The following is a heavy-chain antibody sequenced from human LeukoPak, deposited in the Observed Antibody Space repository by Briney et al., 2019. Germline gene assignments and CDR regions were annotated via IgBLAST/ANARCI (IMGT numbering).Heavy chain of an antibody. CDR2: ISRSSGYI. J-gene: IGHJ3*02. D-gene: IGHD2-2*02. V-gene: IGHV3-21*01. Sequence: PGGSLRLSCAASGFTFSTYSMNWVRQAPGKGLEWVSSISRSSGYIYYADSVKGRFTISRDNARNSLYLQMNSLRAEDTAVYYCAREEICSSTSCYTGSSAFDIWGQGTMVTVSS. CDR1: GFTFSTYS. CDR3: AREEICSSTSCYTGSSAFDI.